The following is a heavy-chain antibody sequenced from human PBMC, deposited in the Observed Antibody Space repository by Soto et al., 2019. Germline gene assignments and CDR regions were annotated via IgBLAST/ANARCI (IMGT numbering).Heavy chain of an antibody. CDR2: IYHSGST. Sequence: SETLSLTCAVSGGSISSSNWWSWVRQPPGKGLEWIGEIYHSGSTNYNPSLKSRVTISVDKSKNQFSLKLSSVTAADTAVYYCARERSSSSRRLDYWGQGTLVTVSS. V-gene: IGHV4-4*02. J-gene: IGHJ4*02. D-gene: IGHD6-6*01. CDR1: GGSISSSNW. CDR3: ARERSSSSRRLDY.